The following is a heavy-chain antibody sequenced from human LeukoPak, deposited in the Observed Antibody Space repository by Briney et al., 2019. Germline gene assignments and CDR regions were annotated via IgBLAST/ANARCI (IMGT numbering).Heavy chain of an antibody. CDR3: ARDESSGSYYYYFDY. V-gene: IGHV3-33*01. CDR1: GFTFSSYG. CDR2: IWYDGSNK. Sequence: GGSLRLSCAASGFTFSSYGMHWVRQAPGKGLEWVAVIWYDGSNKYYADSVKGRFTISRDNSKNTLYLQMNSLRAEDTAVYYCARDESSGSYYYYFDYWGQGTLVAVPP. J-gene: IGHJ4*02. D-gene: IGHD1-26*01.